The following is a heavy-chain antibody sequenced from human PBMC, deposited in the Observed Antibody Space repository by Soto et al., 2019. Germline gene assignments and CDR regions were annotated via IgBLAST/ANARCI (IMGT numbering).Heavy chain of an antibody. CDR1: GGTFSGFA. Sequence: QVQLVQSGAEVKKPGSSVKVACKASGGTFSGFAINWVRQAPGQGLEWMGVIIPVFETAHYAQKFQGTVTITADASTTTSYLELTSLRSDDTAVYFCARGFETTIVVVPAGAAHAFDLWGQGTMVTVAS. V-gene: IGHV1-69*01. J-gene: IGHJ3*01. CDR2: IIPVFETA. CDR3: ARGFETTIVVVPAGAAHAFDL. D-gene: IGHD2-2*01.